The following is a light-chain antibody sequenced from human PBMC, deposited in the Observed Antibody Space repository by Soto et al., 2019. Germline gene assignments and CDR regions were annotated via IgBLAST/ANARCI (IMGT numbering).Light chain of an antibody. V-gene: IGLV2-8*01. CDR3: CSYAVTNILV. CDR2: EVF. CDR1: NSDVGRYNY. J-gene: IGLJ2*01. Sequence: QSVLTQPPSASGSPGQSVSISCTGTNSDVGRYNYVSWYQQHPGKAPKLVIYEVFKRPSGVPDRFSGSKSGNTASLTVSGLQADDEADYYCCSYAVTNILVVGGGTKLTVL.